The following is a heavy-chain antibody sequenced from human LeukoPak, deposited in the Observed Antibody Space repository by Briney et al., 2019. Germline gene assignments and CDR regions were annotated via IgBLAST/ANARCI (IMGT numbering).Heavy chain of an antibody. CDR2: IHYSGST. V-gene: IGHV4-59*08. CDR1: GGSISSYY. D-gene: IGHD2-15*01. CDR3: ARHGYCSGGSCYSWGYYYYMDV. J-gene: IGHJ6*03. Sequence: SETLSLTCTVSGGSISSYYWSWIRQPPGKGLEWIGYIHYSGSTNYNPSLKSRVTISVDTSKNQFSLKLSSVTAADTAVYYCARHGYCSGGSCYSWGYYYYMDVWGKGTTVTISS.